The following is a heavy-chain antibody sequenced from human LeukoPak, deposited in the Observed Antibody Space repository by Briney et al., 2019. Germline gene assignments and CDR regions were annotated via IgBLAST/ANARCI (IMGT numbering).Heavy chain of an antibody. Sequence: GGSLRLPCAASGFSFSSYGMHWVRQAPGKGLEWVAVISYDGSNKYYADSVKGRFTISRDNSKNTLYLQMNSLRAEDTAVYYCAKDYLPDYYGSGSYYNAAMDVWGQGTTVTVSS. J-gene: IGHJ6*02. D-gene: IGHD3-10*01. CDR1: GFSFSSYG. V-gene: IGHV3-30*18. CDR2: ISYDGSNK. CDR3: AKDYLPDYYGSGSYYNAAMDV.